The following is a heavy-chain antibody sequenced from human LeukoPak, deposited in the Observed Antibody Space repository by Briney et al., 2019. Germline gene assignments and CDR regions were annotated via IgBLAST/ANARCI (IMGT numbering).Heavy chain of an antibody. J-gene: IGHJ4*02. CDR3: SDAQPHGSGRVDY. CDR1: DDSITMYY. CDR2: IYYSGST. D-gene: IGHD6-19*01. Sequence: SETLSLTCSVSDDSITMYYWTWIRQPPGKGLEWIGSIYYSGSTYYNPSLKSRVTISVDTSKNQFSLKLSSVTAADTAVYYCSDAQPHGSGRVDYWGQGTLVTVSS. V-gene: IGHV4-59*05.